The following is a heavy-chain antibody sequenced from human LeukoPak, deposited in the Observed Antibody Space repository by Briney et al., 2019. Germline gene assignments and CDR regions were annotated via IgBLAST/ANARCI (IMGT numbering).Heavy chain of an antibody. CDR1: GFTFSSYS. D-gene: IGHD2-2*01. CDR3: AREGCSSTSCYWEDSFDI. V-gene: IGHV3-21*01. CDR2: ISSSSSYI. Sequence: GGSLRLSRAASGFTFSSYSMNWVRQAPGKGLGWVSSISSSSSYIYYADSVKGRFTISRGNAKNSLYLQMNSLRAEDTALYYCAREGCSSTSCYWEDSFDIWGQGTMVTVSS. J-gene: IGHJ3*02.